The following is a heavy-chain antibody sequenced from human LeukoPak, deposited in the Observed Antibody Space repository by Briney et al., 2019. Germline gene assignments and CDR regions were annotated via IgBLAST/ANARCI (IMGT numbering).Heavy chain of an antibody. Sequence: SETLSLTCAVYGGSFSGYYWSWIRQPPGEGLEWIGEINHSGSTNYNPSLKSRVTISVDTSKNQFSLKLSSVTAADTAVYYCARVDYYDSSGYYHDWGQGTLVTVSS. CDR2: INHSGST. D-gene: IGHD3-22*01. CDR1: GGSFSGYY. V-gene: IGHV4-34*01. CDR3: ARVDYYDSSGYYHD. J-gene: IGHJ4*02.